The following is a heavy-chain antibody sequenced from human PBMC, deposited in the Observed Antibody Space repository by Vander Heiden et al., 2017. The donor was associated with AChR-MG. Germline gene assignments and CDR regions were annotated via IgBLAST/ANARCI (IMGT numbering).Heavy chain of an antibody. V-gene: IGHV3-33*01. CDR3: ARKHGSGSYYYSLDY. Sequence: QVQLVASGGGVVQPVRSLRLSCAASSAFSFSSYGFHWVRRAQGKGREWVAVIWYDGRNKDYADSVKDRFTISRDNSKNTLYLQMNSLRAEDTAVYYCARKHGSGSYYYSLDYWGQGTLVTVSS. CDR1: AFSFSSYG. CDR2: IWYDGRNK. D-gene: IGHD3-10*01. J-gene: IGHJ4*02.